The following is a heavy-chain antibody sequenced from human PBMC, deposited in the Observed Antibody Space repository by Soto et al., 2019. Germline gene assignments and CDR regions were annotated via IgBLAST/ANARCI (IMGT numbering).Heavy chain of an antibody. V-gene: IGHV5-51*01. CDR1: GYSFTSCW. J-gene: IGHJ3*02. CDR2: IYPDDSDT. Sequence: PGESLKISCKGSGYSFTSCWIGWVRQMPGKGLEWMGIIYPDDSDTRYSPSFQGQVTISADKSISTAYLQWSSLKASDTAMYYCATLHSDTIFGVAPGIDIWGQGTMVTVSS. D-gene: IGHD3-3*01. CDR3: ATLHSDTIFGVAPGIDI.